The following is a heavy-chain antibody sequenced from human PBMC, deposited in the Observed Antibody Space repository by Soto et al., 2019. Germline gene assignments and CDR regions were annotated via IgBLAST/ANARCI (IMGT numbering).Heavy chain of an antibody. Sequence: ASVKVSCKTSGYTFTGYYIHWVRQAPGQGLEWMAWINPNSAGADYAQNFQGRVTMTRDTSISTAYMELSSLKSDDTAVYYCARAPQLYGMDVWGQGTTVTSP. J-gene: IGHJ6*02. CDR3: ARAPQLYGMDV. CDR1: GYTFTGYY. D-gene: IGHD1-1*01. V-gene: IGHV1-2*02. CDR2: INPNSAGA.